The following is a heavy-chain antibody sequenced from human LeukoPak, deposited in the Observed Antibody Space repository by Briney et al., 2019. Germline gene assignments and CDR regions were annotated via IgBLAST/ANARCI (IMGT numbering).Heavy chain of an antibody. CDR3: ARDTYYDILTGYYRDAFDI. CDR1: GYTFTSYA. J-gene: IGHJ3*02. CDR2: INAGNGNT. V-gene: IGHV1-3*01. Sequence: GASVKVSCTASGYTFTSYAMHWVRQAPGQRLEWMGWINAGNGNTKYSQKFQGRVTITRDTSASTAYMELSSLRSDDTAVYYCARDTYYDILTGYYRDAFDIWGQGTMVTVSS. D-gene: IGHD3-9*01.